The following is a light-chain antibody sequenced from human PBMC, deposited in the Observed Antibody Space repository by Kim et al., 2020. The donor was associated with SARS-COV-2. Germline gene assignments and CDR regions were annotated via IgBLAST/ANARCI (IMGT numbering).Light chain of an antibody. CDR1: QGNSCG. V-gene: IGKV1-12*01. CDR2: AAS. CDR3: QQANSFPLT. Sequence: ASVGDRVTTPWRAHQGNSCGLAWYEQKPGKAPKLLFYAASSLQSGVPARFRGSGSGTDFTLIISRLQPEDFATYYCQQANSFPLTFGGGTKVDIK. J-gene: IGKJ4*01.